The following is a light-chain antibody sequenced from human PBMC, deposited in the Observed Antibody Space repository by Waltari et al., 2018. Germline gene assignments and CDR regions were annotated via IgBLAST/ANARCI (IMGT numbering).Light chain of an antibody. CDR3: QAWDSNAAV. CDR2: QDN. J-gene: IGLJ2*01. V-gene: IGLV3-1*01. Sequence: SYELTQPPSVSVSPGQTASITCSGDKLGDKYACWYQQKPGQSPILVIYQDNKRPSGIPDRFSGSHSGRTATLTISGTQTMDEADYYCQAWDSNAAVFGGGTKLTVL. CDR1: KLGDKY.